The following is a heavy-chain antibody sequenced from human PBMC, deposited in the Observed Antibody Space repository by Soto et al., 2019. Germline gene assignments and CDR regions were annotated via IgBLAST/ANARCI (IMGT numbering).Heavy chain of an antibody. Sequence: GGSLRLSCEASGFTFSSYAMSWVRQAPGKGLEWVSAISGSGGSTYYADSVKGRFTISRDNSKNTLYLQMNSLRAEDTAVYYCAKVRGSGSYLLDYWGQGTLVTVSS. V-gene: IGHV3-23*01. CDR2: ISGSGGST. D-gene: IGHD3-10*01. CDR3: AKVRGSGSYLLDY. CDR1: GFTFSSYA. J-gene: IGHJ4*02.